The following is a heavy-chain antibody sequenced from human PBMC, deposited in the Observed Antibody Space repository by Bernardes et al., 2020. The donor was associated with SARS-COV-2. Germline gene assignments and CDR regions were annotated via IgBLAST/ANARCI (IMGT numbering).Heavy chain of an antibody. D-gene: IGHD3-10*01. CDR3: ALGYNNVAF. J-gene: IGHJ4*02. CDR1: GFTFTTYA. CDR2: ITGGGSIT. V-gene: IGHV3-23*01. Sequence: GGSLGLSCAASGFTFTTYAMNWVRQAPGKGLEWVSTITGGGSITYYADSVKGRFTISRDNSKNTLSLQMNSLRVEDTAIYYCALGYNNVAFGGQGTLVTVSS.